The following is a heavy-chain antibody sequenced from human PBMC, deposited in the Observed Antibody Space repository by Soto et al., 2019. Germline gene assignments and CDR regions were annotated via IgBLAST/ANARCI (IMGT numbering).Heavy chain of an antibody. V-gene: IGHV3-48*01. CDR2: ISSSSSTI. CDR3: ARVGSYYDSSGPI. CDR1: GFTFDDYG. J-gene: IGHJ4*02. Sequence: GGSLRLSCAASGFTFDDYGMNWARQAPGKGLEWVSYISSSSSTIYYADSVKGRFTISRDNAKNSLYLQMNSLRAEDTAVYYCARVGSYYDSSGPIWGQGTLVTAPQ. D-gene: IGHD3-22*01.